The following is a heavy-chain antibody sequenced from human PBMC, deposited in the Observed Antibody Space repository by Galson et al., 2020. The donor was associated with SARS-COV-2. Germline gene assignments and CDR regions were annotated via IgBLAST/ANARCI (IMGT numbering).Heavy chain of an antibody. CDR1: GFTFSSYW. V-gene: IGHV3-7*01. J-gene: IGHJ4*01. Sequence: GESLKLSCAASGFTFSSYWMSWVRQAPGKGLEWVANIKQDGSEKYYVDSVKGRFTISRDNAKNSLSLQMNSLRAEDTAVYYCARAHSSIWYFDYWGHGTLVTGSS. CDR3: ARAHSSIWYFDY. D-gene: IGHD6-13*01. CDR2: IKQDGSEK.